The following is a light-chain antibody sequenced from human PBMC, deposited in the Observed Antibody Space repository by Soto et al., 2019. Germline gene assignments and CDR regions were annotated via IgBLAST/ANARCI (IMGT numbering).Light chain of an antibody. CDR1: QSVSSN. CDR2: DAS. V-gene: IGKV3-15*01. J-gene: IGKJ1*01. Sequence: EIGMTQSPATLSVSPGERATLSCRASQSVSSNLAWYQQKPGQAPRLLIYDASTRATGIPARFSGSGSGTEFTLTISSLQSEDFAVYYCQQYNYWPSRTFGQGTKVEIK. CDR3: QQYNYWPSRT.